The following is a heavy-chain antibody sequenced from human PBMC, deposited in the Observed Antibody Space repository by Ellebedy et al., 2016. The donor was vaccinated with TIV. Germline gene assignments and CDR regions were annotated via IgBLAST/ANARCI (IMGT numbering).Heavy chain of an antibody. V-gene: IGHV3-74*01. CDR2: IYSDGSTI. CDR1: GFIFGGYW. J-gene: IGHJ4*02. Sequence: GESLKISCAASGFIFGGYWMHWVRQAPGKGLVWVSLIYSDGSTIAYADSVKGRFTISRDNAKNTLYLQMSSLRAEDSGVYYCARLTVVAGQDYWGLGTLVTVSS. CDR3: ARLTVVAGQDY. D-gene: IGHD6-19*01.